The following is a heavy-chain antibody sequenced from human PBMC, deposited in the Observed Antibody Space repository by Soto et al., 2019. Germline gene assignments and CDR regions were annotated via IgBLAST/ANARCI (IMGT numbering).Heavy chain of an antibody. Sequence: SETLSLTCTVSGGSISSYYWSWIRQPPGKGLEWIGYIYYSGSTNYNPSLKSRVTISVDTSKNQFSLKLSSVTAADTAVYYCARGPTHPRLELRGFDSWGQGTLVTVSS. D-gene: IGHD1-26*01. CDR2: IYYSGST. CDR3: ARGPTHPRLELRGFDS. CDR1: GGSISSYY. V-gene: IGHV4-59*01. J-gene: IGHJ4*02.